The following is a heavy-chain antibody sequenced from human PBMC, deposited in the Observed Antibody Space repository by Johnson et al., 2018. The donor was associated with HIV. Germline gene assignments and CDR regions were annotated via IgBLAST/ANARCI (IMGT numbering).Heavy chain of an antibody. CDR2: ISYDGTKK. J-gene: IGHJ3*02. V-gene: IGHV3-30*18. Sequence: QVQLVESGGGLVQPGGSLRLSCAASGFTFSSYWMHWVRQGPGKGLEWVAIISYDGTKKYYADSVRGRFIISRDNSKNTVYLQMNSLRTEDSALYYCAKDFGSGWADAFDIWGQGTGVTISS. CDR1: GFTFSSYW. CDR3: AKDFGSGWADAFDI. D-gene: IGHD6-19*01.